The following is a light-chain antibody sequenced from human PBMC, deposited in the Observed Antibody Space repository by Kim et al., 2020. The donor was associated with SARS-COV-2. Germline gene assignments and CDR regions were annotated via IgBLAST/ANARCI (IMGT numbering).Light chain of an antibody. Sequence: SASVGDRVSITCRASQKIGNSLAWYQQKLGKAPKLLIYKAASLQSGVPSRFSGSGSGTEFTLSISSLQPDDFATYYCQHYNNYPYTVGQGTKLEI. J-gene: IGKJ2*01. CDR1: QKIGNS. CDR3: QHYNNYPYT. V-gene: IGKV1-5*03. CDR2: KAA.